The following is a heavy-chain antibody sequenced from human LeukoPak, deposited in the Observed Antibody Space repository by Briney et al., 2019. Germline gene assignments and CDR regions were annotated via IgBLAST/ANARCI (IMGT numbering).Heavy chain of an antibody. V-gene: IGHV1-69*13. CDR2: IIPIFGTA. J-gene: IGHJ3*02. CDR3: ARVGGGNSHDPDAFDI. D-gene: IGHD4-23*01. CDR1: GGTFSSYA. Sequence: GASVKVSCKASGGTFSSYAISWVRQAPGQGLEWMGGIIPIFGTANYAQKFQGRVTITADESTSTAYMELSSLRSEGTAVYYCARVGGGNSHDPDAFDIWGQGTMVTVSS.